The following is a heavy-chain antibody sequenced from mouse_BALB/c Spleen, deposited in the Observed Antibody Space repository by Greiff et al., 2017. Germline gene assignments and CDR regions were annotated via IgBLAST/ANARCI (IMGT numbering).Heavy chain of an antibody. D-gene: IGHD2-1*01. CDR1: GYSITSDYA. V-gene: IGHV3-2*02. J-gene: IGHJ2*01. CDR2: ISYSGST. CDR3: ARGGNYGYFDY. Sequence: EVQLQQSGPGLVKPSQSLSLTCTVTGYSITSDYAWNWIRQFPGNKLEWMGYISYSGSTSYNPSLKSRISITRDTSKNQFFLQLNSVTTEDTATYYCARGGNYGYFDYWGQGTTLTVSS.